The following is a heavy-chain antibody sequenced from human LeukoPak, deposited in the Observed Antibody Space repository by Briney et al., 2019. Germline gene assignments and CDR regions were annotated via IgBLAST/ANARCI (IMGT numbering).Heavy chain of an antibody. CDR3: AKAEGYDILTGLDY. Sequence: GGSLRLSCAASGFTFSSYAMSWVRQAPGKGLEWVSVSSGSGGSTNYADSVRGRFTISRDNSKNTLYLQMNSLRTEDTAVYYCAKAEGYDILTGLDYWGQGTLVTVSS. V-gene: IGHV3-23*01. CDR1: GFTFSSYA. J-gene: IGHJ4*02. D-gene: IGHD3-9*01. CDR2: SSGSGGST.